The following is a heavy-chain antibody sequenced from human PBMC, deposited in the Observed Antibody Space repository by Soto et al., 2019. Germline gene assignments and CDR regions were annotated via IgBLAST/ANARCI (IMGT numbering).Heavy chain of an antibody. CDR2: INPNSGGT. CDR1: GYTFTGYY. Sequence: GASVKVSCKASGYTFTGYYMHWVRQAPGQGLEWMGWINPNSGGTNYAQKFQGRVTMTRDTSISTAYMELSRLRSDDTAVYYCARDLGRIAVAGSVLGCDYWGQGTLGTSPQ. V-gene: IGHV1-2*02. D-gene: IGHD6-19*01. J-gene: IGHJ4*02. CDR3: ARDLGRIAVAGSVLGCDY.